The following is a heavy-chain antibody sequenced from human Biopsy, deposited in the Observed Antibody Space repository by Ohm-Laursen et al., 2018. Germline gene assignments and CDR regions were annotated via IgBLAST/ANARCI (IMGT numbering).Heavy chain of an antibody. CDR1: GGSISSGGSY. Sequence: TLSLTCTVSGGSISSGGSYWSWIRQRPGKGLEWIGCIFNSANTYYNPSLKNLITISGDTSKNQFSLKLNSVTAADTAVYYCARGDYFDSNGYFWFDSWGQGTLVTVSS. D-gene: IGHD3-22*01. J-gene: IGHJ5*01. CDR3: ARGDYFDSNGYFWFDS. V-gene: IGHV4-31*01. CDR2: IFNSANT.